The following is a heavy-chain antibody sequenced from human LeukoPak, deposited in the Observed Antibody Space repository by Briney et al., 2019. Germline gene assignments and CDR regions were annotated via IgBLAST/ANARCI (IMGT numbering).Heavy chain of an antibody. J-gene: IGHJ4*02. CDR1: GFPFSSYA. CDR3: AKERGYGYNHIDY. V-gene: IGHV3-23*01. D-gene: IGHD5-24*01. Sequence: GGSLRLSCEASGFPFSSYAMNWVRQALEKGLEWVSTISGSGGSTYYADSVKGRFTISRDKSKNTVYLQMNSLRAEDTAVYYCAKERGYGYNHIDYWGQGTLVTVSS. CDR2: ISGSGGST.